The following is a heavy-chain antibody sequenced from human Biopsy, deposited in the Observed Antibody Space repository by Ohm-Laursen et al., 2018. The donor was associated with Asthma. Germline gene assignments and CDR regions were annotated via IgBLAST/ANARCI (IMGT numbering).Heavy chain of an antibody. V-gene: IGHV1-69*01. D-gene: IGHD2-15*01. J-gene: IGHJ4*02. CDR1: GGTFNTYV. Sequence: VSSVKVSCKPLGGTFNTYVIGWVRQAPGQGLEGMGGINSVFGTTTYPQKFQDRVTITADDSPSTVYMELSSLRSEDTAVYYCARKAGSCISRACYSLDFWGQGTLVTVSS. CDR2: INSVFGTT. CDR3: ARKAGSCISRACYSLDF.